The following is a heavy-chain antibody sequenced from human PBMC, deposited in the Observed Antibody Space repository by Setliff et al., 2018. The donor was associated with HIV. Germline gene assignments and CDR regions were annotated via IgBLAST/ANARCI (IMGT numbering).Heavy chain of an antibody. V-gene: IGHV1-69*13. J-gene: IGHJ4*02. CDR2: IIPHFDAP. Sequence: SVKVSCKASGGTFTSSAISWVRQARGQGLEWMGAIIPHFDAPQYAQKFQGRVTITADQSMSTAYMELSGLTSEDTAVYYCASPRLDWSFSHFDYWGQGTTVTVSS. CDR1: GGTFTSSA. CDR3: ASPRLDWSFSHFDY. D-gene: IGHD3-9*01.